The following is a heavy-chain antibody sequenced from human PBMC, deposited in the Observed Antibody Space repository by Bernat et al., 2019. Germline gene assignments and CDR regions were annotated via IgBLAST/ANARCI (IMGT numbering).Heavy chain of an antibody. CDR3: ASERGAAGDYGMDV. Sequence: QVQLVESGGGVVQPGRSLRLSCAASGFTFSSYGMHWVRQAPGKGLEWVAVIWYDGSNKYYADSVKGRFTISRDNSKNTLYLQMNSLRAEDTAVYYCASERGAAGDYGMDVWGQGTTVTVSS. CDR2: IWYDGSNK. J-gene: IGHJ6*02. CDR1: GFTFSSYG. V-gene: IGHV3-33*01. D-gene: IGHD6-13*01.